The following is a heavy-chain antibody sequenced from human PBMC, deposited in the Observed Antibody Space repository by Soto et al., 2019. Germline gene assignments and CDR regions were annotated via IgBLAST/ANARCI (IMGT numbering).Heavy chain of an antibody. J-gene: IGHJ5*02. V-gene: IGHV1-2*02. D-gene: IGHD1-1*01. CDR2: INPKTGDT. CDR1: GYTFTDFN. CDR3: ATGTNGTTGWYHP. Sequence: QEQLVQSGTEVKKPGASVTVSCKSSGYTFTDFNLHWLRQAPGQGLEWVGWINPKTGDTKSSQKFPGRGTRSRDTSVSTAYIDLTSLTSDDTAMYYCATGTNGTTGWYHPWGQGTRVTVSS.